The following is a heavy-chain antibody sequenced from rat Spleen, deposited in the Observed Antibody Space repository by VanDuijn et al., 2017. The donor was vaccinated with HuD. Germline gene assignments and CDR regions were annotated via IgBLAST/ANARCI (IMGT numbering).Heavy chain of an antibody. V-gene: IGHV2-30*01. CDR2: IWTGGNT. Sequence: QVQLKESGPGLVQPSQTLSLTCTVSGFSLTSYNVHWVRQSTGKGLEGLGPIWTGGNTAYNSAIKSRLTFSRDTLKSQVFLKMNNLQTEDTATYYCARAFATLGPLSFRGYYVMDAWCQGTSVTVSS. CDR3: ARAFATLGPLSFRGYYVMDA. CDR1: GFSLTSYN. J-gene: IGHJ4*01. D-gene: IGHD4-6*01.